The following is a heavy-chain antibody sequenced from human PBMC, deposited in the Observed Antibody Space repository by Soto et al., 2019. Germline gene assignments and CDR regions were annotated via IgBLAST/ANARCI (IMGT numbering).Heavy chain of an antibody. V-gene: IGHV3-23*01. Sequence: EVQLLESGGGLAQPGGSLRLSCAASGFAFSSSAMAWIRQTPGKGLQWVSAITVAGGGIYYADSVKGRFTISRDNSNKTLYLQMNSLSAEDTAQYFCAKWPPSPKMGVTSHWGQGTLVTVSS. CDR2: ITVAGGGI. D-gene: IGHD1-26*01. CDR1: GFAFSSSA. CDR3: AKWPPSPKMGVTSH. J-gene: IGHJ4*02.